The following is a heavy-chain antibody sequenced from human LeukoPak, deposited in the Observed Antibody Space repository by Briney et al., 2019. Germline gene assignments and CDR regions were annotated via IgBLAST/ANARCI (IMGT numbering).Heavy chain of an antibody. CDR2: IKQDGSEK. Sequence: GGSLRLSCAASGFTFSSYWMSWVRQAPGKGLEWVANIKQDGSEKYYVDSVKGRFTISRDNAKNSLYLQMNSLRAEDTAVYYCAREGPGIVGATIWLWGQGTLVTVPS. CDR1: GFTFSSYW. V-gene: IGHV3-7*01. CDR3: AREGPGIVGATIWL. D-gene: IGHD1-26*01. J-gene: IGHJ4*02.